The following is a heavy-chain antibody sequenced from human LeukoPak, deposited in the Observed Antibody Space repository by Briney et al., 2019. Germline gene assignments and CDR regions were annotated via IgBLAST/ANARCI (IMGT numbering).Heavy chain of an antibody. CDR2: IYTSGTT. Sequence: SQTLSLTCTVSGGSISSSNYYWSWIRQPAGKGLEWIGRIYTSGTTNYNPSLKSRVTISIDTSKNQFSLKLSSVTAADTAVYYCARGSGGYLSLGVDYWGQGTLVTVSS. D-gene: IGHD3-22*01. CDR3: ARGSGGYLSLGVDY. J-gene: IGHJ4*02. V-gene: IGHV4-61*02. CDR1: GGSISSSNYY.